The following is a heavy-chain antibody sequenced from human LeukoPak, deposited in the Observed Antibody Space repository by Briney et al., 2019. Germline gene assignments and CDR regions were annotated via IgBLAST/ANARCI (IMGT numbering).Heavy chain of an antibody. V-gene: IGHV4-4*07. J-gene: IGHJ5*02. CDR2: IYTSGST. Sequence: SETLSLTCTVSGVSISSYYWSWIRQPAGKGLEWIGRIYTSGSTNYNPSLKSRVTISVDTSKNQFSLKLSSVTAADTAVYYCARARKYSSSWYGGGNWFDPWGQGTLVTVSS. CDR3: ARARKYSSSWYGGGNWFDP. D-gene: IGHD6-13*01. CDR1: GVSISSYY.